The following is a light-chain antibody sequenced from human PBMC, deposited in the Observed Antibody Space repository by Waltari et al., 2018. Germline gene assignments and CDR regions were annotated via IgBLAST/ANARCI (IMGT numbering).Light chain of an antibody. V-gene: IGKV3-20*01. CDR2: GAS. Sequence: SCRASQSVSSALAGYQQKPGQAPRLLIYGASNRATGIPDRFSGSGSGTDFSLTISSLEPEDFAVYYCQHYLRLPATFGQGTKVEIK. CDR1: QSVSSA. CDR3: QHYLRLPAT. J-gene: IGKJ1*01.